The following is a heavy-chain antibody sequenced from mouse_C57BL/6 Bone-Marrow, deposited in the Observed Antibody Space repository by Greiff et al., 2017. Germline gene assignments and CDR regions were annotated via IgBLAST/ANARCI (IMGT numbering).Heavy chain of an antibody. V-gene: IGHV1-26*01. CDR1: GYTFTDYY. J-gene: IGHJ3*01. CDR2: INPNNGGT. CDR3: ARHYSRFAY. Sequence: VQLQQSGPELVKPGASVKISCKASGYTFTDYYMNWVKQSHGKSLEWSGDINPNNGGTSYNQKFKGKATLTVDKSSSTAYMELRSLTSEDSAVYYCARHYSRFAYWGQGTLVTVSA. D-gene: IGHD1-2*01.